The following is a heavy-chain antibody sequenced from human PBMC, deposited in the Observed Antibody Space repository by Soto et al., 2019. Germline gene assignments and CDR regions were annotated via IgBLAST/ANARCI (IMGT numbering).Heavy chain of an antibody. J-gene: IGHJ4*02. CDR2: IVVGSGNT. CDR1: GFTFTSSA. CDR3: AAVGQGATAHFDY. D-gene: IGHD1-26*01. V-gene: IGHV1-58*01. Sequence: SVKVSCKASGFTFTSSAVQCVRQARGQRLEWIGWIVVGSGNTNYAQKFQERVTITRDMSTSTAYMELSSLRSEDTAVYYCAAVGQGATAHFDYWGQGTLVTVSS.